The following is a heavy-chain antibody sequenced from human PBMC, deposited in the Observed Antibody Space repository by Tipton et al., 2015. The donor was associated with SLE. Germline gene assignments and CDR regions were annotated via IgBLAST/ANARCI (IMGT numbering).Heavy chain of an antibody. D-gene: IGHD6-19*01. Sequence: QSGAEVKKPGESLKISCKGSGYSFTSYWIGWVRQMPGKGLEWMGIIYPGDSDTRYSPSFQGQVTISADKSISTAYLQWRSLKASDTAMYYCAREIGDSSGWVYFDYWGQGTLVTVSS. CDR2: IYPGDSDT. CDR1: GYSFTSYW. V-gene: IGHV5-51*03. CDR3: AREIGDSSGWVYFDY. J-gene: IGHJ4*02.